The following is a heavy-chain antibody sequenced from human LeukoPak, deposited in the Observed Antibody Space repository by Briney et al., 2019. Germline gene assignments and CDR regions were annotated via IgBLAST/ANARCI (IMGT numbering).Heavy chain of an antibody. CDR1: GFTFSSYW. J-gene: IGHJ4*02. Sequence: GGSLRLSCGASGFTFSSYWMSWVRQAPGKGLEWVANIKQDGSEKYYVDSVKGRFTISRDNAKNSLYLQMNSLRAEDTAVYYCAGGRRYDSFDYWGQGTLVTVSS. D-gene: IGHD3-22*01. CDR3: AGGRRYDSFDY. V-gene: IGHV3-7*03. CDR2: IKQDGSEK.